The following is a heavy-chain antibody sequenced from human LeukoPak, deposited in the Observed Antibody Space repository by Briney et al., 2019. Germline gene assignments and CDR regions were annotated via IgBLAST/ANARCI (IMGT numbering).Heavy chain of an antibody. CDR3: VRDGWFEELSGFDGMDV. D-gene: IGHD3-10*01. CDR1: GFSFSRYS. CDR2: ISGSGKYI. V-gene: IGHV3-21*01. Sequence: GGSLRLSCAASGFSFSRYSINWVREAPGKGLEWVSYISGSGKYIYYADSVKGGFTISRDNAKNSLFLQMNSLRAEDPAMYYCVRDGWFEELSGFDGMDVWGQGTRVTVSS. J-gene: IGHJ6*02.